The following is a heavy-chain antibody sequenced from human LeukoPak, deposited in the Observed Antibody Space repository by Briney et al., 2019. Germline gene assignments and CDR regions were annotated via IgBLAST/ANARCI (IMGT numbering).Heavy chain of an antibody. J-gene: IGHJ6*02. Sequence: SQTLSLTCAVSGGSISSGGYSWSWIRQPPGKGLEWIGYIYYSGSTNYNPSLKSRVTISVDTSKNQFSLKLSSVTAADTAVYYCARAQRGPYYYGMDVWGQGTTVTVSS. D-gene: IGHD6-25*01. CDR3: ARAQRGPYYYGMDV. CDR2: IYYSGST. CDR1: GGSISSGGYS. V-gene: IGHV4-61*08.